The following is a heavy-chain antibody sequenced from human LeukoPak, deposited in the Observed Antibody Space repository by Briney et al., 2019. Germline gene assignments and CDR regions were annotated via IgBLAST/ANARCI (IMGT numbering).Heavy chain of an antibody. V-gene: IGHV5-51*01. CDR1: GNTFTTSL. CDR3: ARPKYSSSLAFDY. CDR2: IYPGDSDT. J-gene: IGHJ4*02. Sequence: GESLKISCKDSGNTFTTSLIVWVRQMPGKGLEWMGIIYPGDSDTKYSPSFQGQVTISADKSISTGYLQWSSLKASDTAIYYCARPKYSSSLAFDYWGQGTPVTVSS. D-gene: IGHD6-6*01.